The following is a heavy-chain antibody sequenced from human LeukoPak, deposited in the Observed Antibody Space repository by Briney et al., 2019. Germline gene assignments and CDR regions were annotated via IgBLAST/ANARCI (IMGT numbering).Heavy chain of an antibody. CDR2: ISGSGGST. V-gene: IGHV3-23*01. CDR3: AKVEDIVVVPAAPTLDY. Sequence: GGSLRLSCATSGFTFSSYAMSWVRQVPGRGLEWVSAISGSGGSTYYADSVKGRFTISRDNSKNTLYLQMNSLRAEDTAVYYCAKVEDIVVVPAAPTLDYWGQGTLVTVSS. J-gene: IGHJ4*02. CDR1: GFTFSSYA. D-gene: IGHD2-2*01.